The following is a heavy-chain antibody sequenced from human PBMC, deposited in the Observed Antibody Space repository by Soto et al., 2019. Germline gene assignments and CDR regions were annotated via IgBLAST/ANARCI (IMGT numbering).Heavy chain of an antibody. CDR3: ARGELNGAIYAGMHDY. D-gene: IGHD2-2*01. Sequence: GGSLRLSCAASGFTFSSYAMHWVRQAPGKGLQYASAISKDGDFTYYADSVKGRFTISRDNSKNMLYLQMGSLRVEDMAVYYCARGELNGAIYAGMHDYWGQGALVTVSS. CDR2: ISKDGDFT. J-gene: IGHJ4*02. V-gene: IGHV3-64*02. CDR1: GFTFSSYA.